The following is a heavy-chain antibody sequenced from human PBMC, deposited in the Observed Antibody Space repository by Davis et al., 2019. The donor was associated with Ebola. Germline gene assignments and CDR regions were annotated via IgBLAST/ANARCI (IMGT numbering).Heavy chain of an antibody. CDR2: IRSKANSYAT. Sequence: GESLKISCAAPGFTFSSYWMSWVRQASGKGLEWVGRIRSKANSYATAYAASVKGRFTISRDDSKNTAYLQMNSLKTEDTAVYYCTMTTVTDDYWGQGTLVTVSS. CDR1: GFTFSSYW. CDR3: TMTTVTDDY. V-gene: IGHV3-73*01. D-gene: IGHD4-17*01. J-gene: IGHJ4*02.